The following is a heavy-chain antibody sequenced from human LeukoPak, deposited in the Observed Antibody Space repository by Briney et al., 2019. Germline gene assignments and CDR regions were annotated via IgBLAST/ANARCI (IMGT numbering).Heavy chain of an antibody. CDR2: IYYSGST. CDR3: ARIVVVPAAPSAGAFDI. Sequence: SETLSLTCTVSGGSVISGSYYWSWIRQHPGKGLEWIGYIYYSGSTYYNPSLKSRVTISVDTSKNQFSLKLSSVTAADTAVYYCARIVVVPAAPSAGAFDIWGQGTMVTVSS. D-gene: IGHD2-2*01. J-gene: IGHJ3*02. V-gene: IGHV4-31*03. CDR1: GGSVISGSYY.